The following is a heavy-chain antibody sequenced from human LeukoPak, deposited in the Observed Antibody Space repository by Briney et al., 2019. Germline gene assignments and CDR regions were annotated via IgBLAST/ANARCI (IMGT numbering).Heavy chain of an antibody. CDR1: GGSISSSSYY. D-gene: IGHD3-10*01. CDR3: ATSVYYFGSRFGY. CDR2: IYNTGTT. V-gene: IGHV4-39*07. Sequence: SETLSLTCTVSGGSISSSSYYWGWIRQPPGKGLEWIGRIYNTGTTKYNPSLKSRVTMSVDTSKNQFSLNLSSVTAADSAVYYCATSVYYFGSRFGYWGQGTLVTVSS. J-gene: IGHJ4*02.